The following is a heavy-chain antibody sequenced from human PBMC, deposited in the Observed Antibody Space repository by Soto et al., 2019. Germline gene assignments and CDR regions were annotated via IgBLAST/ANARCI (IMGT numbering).Heavy chain of an antibody. CDR3: ARGDYGGNSLYYYYGMDV. CDR2: IWYDGSNK. V-gene: IGHV3-33*01. CDR1: GFTFSSYG. J-gene: IGHJ6*02. D-gene: IGHD4-17*01. Sequence: QVQLVESGGGVVQPGRSLRLSCAASGFTFSSYGMHWVRQAPGKGLEWVAVIWYDGSNKYYADSVKSRFTISRDNSKNTLYLQMNSLRADDTAVYYCARGDYGGNSLYYYYGMDVWGQGTTVTVSS.